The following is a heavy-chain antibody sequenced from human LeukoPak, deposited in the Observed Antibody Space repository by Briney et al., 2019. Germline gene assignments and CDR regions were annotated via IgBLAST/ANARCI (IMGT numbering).Heavy chain of an antibody. CDR2: IHHTGST. CDR1: GYSINSGYY. J-gene: IGHJ5*02. CDR3: ARDYDNSDHYHLA. Sequence: SETLSLTCAVSGYSINSGYYWGWIRQPPGKGLEWIGSIHHTGSTYNNPSLKSRVTMSVDASKNQFSLKLSSVTAADTAVYYCARDYDNSDHYHLAWGQGTLVTVSS. D-gene: IGHD3-22*01. V-gene: IGHV4-38-2*02.